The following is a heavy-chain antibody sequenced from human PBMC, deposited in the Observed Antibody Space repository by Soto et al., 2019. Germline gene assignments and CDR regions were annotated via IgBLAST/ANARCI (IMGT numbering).Heavy chain of an antibody. Sequence: SLRLSWSAALFTFNNYGMEWVRQTPLKWLGWVSVICNDGSNSSYANSVKGRFTISRDNAKNSLYLQMNSLRAEDTALYYCAKDRDMITFGTDPPGAFDLWGQGTMVTVSS. D-gene: IGHD3-16*01. CDR3: AKDRDMITFGTDPPGAFDL. J-gene: IGHJ3*01. V-gene: IGHV3-33*06. CDR1: LFTFNNYG. CDR2: ICNDGSNS.